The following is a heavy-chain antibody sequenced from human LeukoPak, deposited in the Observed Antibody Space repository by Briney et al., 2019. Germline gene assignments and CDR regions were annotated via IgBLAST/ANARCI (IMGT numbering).Heavy chain of an antibody. V-gene: IGHV4-39*01. CDR3: ASTDIVVVPAAIGWFDP. CDR1: GGSISSGGYY. CDR2: IYYSGST. Sequence: PSQTLSLTCTVSGGSISSGGYYWGWIRQPPGKGLEWIGSIYYSGSTYYNPSLKSRVTISVDTSKNQFSLKLSSVTAADTAVYYCASTDIVVVPAAIGWFDPWGQGTLVTVSS. D-gene: IGHD2-2*01. J-gene: IGHJ5*02.